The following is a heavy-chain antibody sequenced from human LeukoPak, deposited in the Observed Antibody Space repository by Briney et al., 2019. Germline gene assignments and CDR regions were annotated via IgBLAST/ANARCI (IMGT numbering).Heavy chain of an antibody. CDR3: AREGVFGVVIIRMVDGGFDY. D-gene: IGHD3-3*01. V-gene: IGHV4-38-2*02. Sequence: SETLSLTCTVSGYSISSDYYWGWVRQPPGKGLEWIATSFHSGSTYYNPSLKSRVIISVDTPNSQFSLNLSSVTAADTAVYYCAREGVFGVVIIRMVDGGFDYWGQGTLVTVSS. CDR1: GYSISSDYY. CDR2: SFHSGST. J-gene: IGHJ4*02.